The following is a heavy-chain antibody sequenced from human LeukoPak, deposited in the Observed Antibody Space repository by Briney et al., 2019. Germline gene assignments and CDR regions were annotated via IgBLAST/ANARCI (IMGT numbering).Heavy chain of an antibody. V-gene: IGHV4-59*01. CDR3: TRGAGWLIDY. Sequence: SETLSLTCTVSDDSISDYYRGWIRQPPGKGLEWIGYFYNSGRSTYNPSLKSRVTISADTSKNHFSLKLSSVTTADTAVYYCTRGAGWLIDYWGQGILVTVSS. CDR1: DDSISDYY. D-gene: IGHD3-16*01. CDR2: FYNSGRS. J-gene: IGHJ4*02.